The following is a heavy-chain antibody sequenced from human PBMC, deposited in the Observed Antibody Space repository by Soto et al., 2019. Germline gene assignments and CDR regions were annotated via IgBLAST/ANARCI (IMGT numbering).Heavy chain of an antibody. CDR3: ATRSGYSSGWHYYYYGMDV. CDR2: IIPIFGTA. D-gene: IGHD6-19*01. V-gene: IGHV1-69*13. J-gene: IGHJ6*02. Sequence: ASVKVSCKASGGTFSSYAISWVRQAPGQGLEWMGGIIPIFGTANYAQKFQGRVTITADESTSTAYMELSSLRSEDTAVYYCATRSGYSSGWHYYYYGMDVWGQGTTVTVSS. CDR1: GGTFSSYA.